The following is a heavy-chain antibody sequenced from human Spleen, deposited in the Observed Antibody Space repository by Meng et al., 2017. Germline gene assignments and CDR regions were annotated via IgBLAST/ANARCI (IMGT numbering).Heavy chain of an antibody. CDR3: ARHAGGGTYPLDY. Sequence: QVQLQESGPGLVKPSETLSLTCTVSGGSISGYYWSWFRQPPGKGLEWIGYIYYSGSTNYSPSLNSRVTISVDLFKNQFSLKLTYVTAADTAFYYCARHAGGGTYPLDYWGQGTLVTVSS. V-gene: IGHV4-59*08. CDR2: IYYSGST. J-gene: IGHJ4*02. CDR1: GGSISGYY. D-gene: IGHD1-26*01.